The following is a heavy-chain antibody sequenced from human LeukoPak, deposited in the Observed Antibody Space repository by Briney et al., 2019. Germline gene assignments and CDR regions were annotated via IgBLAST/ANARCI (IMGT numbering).Heavy chain of an antibody. CDR2: INHSGST. CDR3: ARALQSPMVSFDY. Sequence: LETLSLTCAVYGGSFSGYYWSWIRQPPGKGLEWIGEINHSGSTNYNPSLKSRVTISVDTSKNQFSLKLSSVTAADTAVYYCARALQSPMVSFDYWGQGTLVTVSS. CDR1: GGSFSGYY. J-gene: IGHJ4*02. V-gene: IGHV4-34*01. D-gene: IGHD3-10*01.